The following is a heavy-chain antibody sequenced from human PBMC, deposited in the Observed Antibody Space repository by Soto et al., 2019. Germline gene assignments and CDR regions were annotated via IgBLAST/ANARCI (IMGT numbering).Heavy chain of an antibody. V-gene: IGHV4-59*01. J-gene: IGHJ4*02. CDR2: IDYSGST. CDR1: GGSIGTYY. Sequence: SETLSLTCTVSGGSIGTYYWSWIRQPPGKGLEWVGYIDYSGSTNCNPSLKSRVTISVDTSKNQFSLKLSYVTAADTAVYYCARGVYYYDSSGRFDYWGQGTLVNVSS. D-gene: IGHD3-22*01. CDR3: ARGVYYYDSSGRFDY.